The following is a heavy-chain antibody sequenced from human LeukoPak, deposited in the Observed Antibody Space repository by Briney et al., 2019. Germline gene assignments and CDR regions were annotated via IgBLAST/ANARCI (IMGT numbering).Heavy chain of an antibody. CDR2: ISSRSSYI. CDR1: GFTFSSYS. D-gene: IGHD3-22*01. CDR3: AREAYYYDSSGYVHDAFDM. V-gene: IGHV3-21*01. Sequence: GGSLRLSCAASGFTFSSYSMNWVSQAPGKGLEWVSSISSRSSYIYHADSVKGRFTISRDNAKNSLYLQMNSLRAEDTAVYYCAREAYYYDSSGYVHDAFDMWGQGTVDTVSS. J-gene: IGHJ3*02.